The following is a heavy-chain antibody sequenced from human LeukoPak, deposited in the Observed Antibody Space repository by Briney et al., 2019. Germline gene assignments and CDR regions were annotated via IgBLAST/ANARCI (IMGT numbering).Heavy chain of an antibody. J-gene: IGHJ4*02. V-gene: IGHV4-34*01. CDR2: INHSGST. CDR3: ARHKAKVLRYFDWLLPRPFDY. Sequence: PSETLSLTCAVYGGSFSGYYWSWIRQPPGKGLEWIGEINHSGSTNYNPSLKSRVTISVDTSKNQFSLKLSSVTAADTAVYYCARHKAKVLRYFDWLLPRPFDYWGQGTLVTVSS. CDR1: GGSFSGYY. D-gene: IGHD3-9*01.